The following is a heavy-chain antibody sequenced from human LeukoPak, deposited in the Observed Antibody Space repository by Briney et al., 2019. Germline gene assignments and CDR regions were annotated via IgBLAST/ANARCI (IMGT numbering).Heavy chain of an antibody. J-gene: IGHJ4*02. D-gene: IGHD3-3*01. CDR3: ARDTLYSFWSGSYHTTYYFDS. CDR2: IYTSGRT. V-gene: IGHV4-61*09. Sequence: PPQTLSLTCTVSGVSISSGNFDWAWIRQPAGKGLESIGHIYTSGRTNHNPSLKSRVTISVDTSRKQFSLKMSSMTAADTAVYFCARDTLYSFWSGSYHTTYYFDSWGQGTLVTVSS. CDR1: GVSISSGNFD.